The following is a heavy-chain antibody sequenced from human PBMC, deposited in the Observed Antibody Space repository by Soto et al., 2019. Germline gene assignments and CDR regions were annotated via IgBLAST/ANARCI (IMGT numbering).Heavy chain of an antibody. CDR3: ARGYYAQLGND. J-gene: IGHJ4*02. V-gene: IGHV4-34*01. D-gene: IGHD3-16*01. CDR1: GGSFSGYY. Sequence: SETLSLTCAVYGGSFSGYYWSWIRQPQGKGLEWIGEINHRASTNYNPSLKSRVTISVDTSKKQFSLKMRSVTAADTAVYYCARGYYAQLGNDWGQGTLVTVSS. CDR2: INHRAST.